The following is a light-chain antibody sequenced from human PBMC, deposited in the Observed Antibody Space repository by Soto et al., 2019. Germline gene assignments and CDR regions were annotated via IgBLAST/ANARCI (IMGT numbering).Light chain of an antibody. CDR3: QSYDSGLSGAV. CDR1: SSNIGAGYD. V-gene: IGLV1-40*01. J-gene: IGLJ1*01. CDR2: ENS. Sequence: QPVLTQPPSVSGAPGQRVTISCTGSSSNIGAGYDVHWYQQLPGTAPKLLIFENSNRPSGVPDRFSGSKSGTSASLAITGLQAEDEAEYYCQSYDSGLSGAVFGTATKLTVL.